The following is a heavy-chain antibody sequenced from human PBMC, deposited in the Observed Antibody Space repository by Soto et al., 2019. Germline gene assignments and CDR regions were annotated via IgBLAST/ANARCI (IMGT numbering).Heavy chain of an antibody. CDR2: IYYSGST. V-gene: IGHV4-59*01. CDR3: ARVRYFDWPKGGGFDP. Sequence: SETLSLTCTVSGGSISSYYWSWIRQPPGRGLEWIGYIYYSGSTNYNPSLKSRVTISVDTSKNQFSLKLSSVTAADTAVYYCARVRYFDWPKGGGFDPWGQGTLVTVSS. CDR1: GGSISSYY. D-gene: IGHD3-9*01. J-gene: IGHJ5*02.